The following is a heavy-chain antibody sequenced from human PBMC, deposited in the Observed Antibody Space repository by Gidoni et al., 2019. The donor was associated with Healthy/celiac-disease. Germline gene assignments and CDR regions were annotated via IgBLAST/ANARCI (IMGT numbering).Heavy chain of an antibody. Sequence: QVQLVESGGGVVQPGSSLRLSCAASGFTFSSYAMHWVRQAPGKGLEWVAVISYDGSNKYYADSVKGRFTISRDNSKKTLYLQMNSLRAEDTAVYYCARDLEDNDFDYWGQGTLVTVSS. CDR1: GFTFSSYA. V-gene: IGHV3-30*04. J-gene: IGHJ4*02. CDR2: ISYDGSNK. CDR3: ARDLEDNDFDY.